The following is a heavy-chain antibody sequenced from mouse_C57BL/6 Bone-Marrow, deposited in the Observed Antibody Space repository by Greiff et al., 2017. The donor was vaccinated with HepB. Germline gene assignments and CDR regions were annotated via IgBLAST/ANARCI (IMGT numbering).Heavy chain of an antibody. CDR1: GYAFSSSW. D-gene: IGHD1-1*01. V-gene: IGHV1-82*01. Sequence: QVQLQQSGPELVKPGASVKISCKASGYAFSSSWMNWVKQRPGKGLEWIGRIYPGDGDTNYNGKFKGKATLTADKSSSTAYMQLSSLTSEDSAVYFCARGSYYGSSYPHYFDYWGQGTTLTVSS. CDR3: ARGSYYGSSYPHYFDY. J-gene: IGHJ2*01. CDR2: IYPGDGDT.